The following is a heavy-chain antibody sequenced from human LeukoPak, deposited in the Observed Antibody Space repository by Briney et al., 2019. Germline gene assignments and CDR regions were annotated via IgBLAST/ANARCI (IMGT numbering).Heavy chain of an antibody. CDR2: ISGSGGST. D-gene: IGHD7-27*01. V-gene: IGHV3-23*01. J-gene: IGHJ4*02. CDR3: AQDQKAGDFCY. Sequence: GGSLRLSCAASGFTFSSYAMSWVCQAPGEGLEWVSAISGSGGSTYSADSVKGRFTISRDNSKNTLYLQMNSLRAEDTAVYYCAQDQKAGDFCYWGQGTLVTVSS. CDR1: GFTFSSYA.